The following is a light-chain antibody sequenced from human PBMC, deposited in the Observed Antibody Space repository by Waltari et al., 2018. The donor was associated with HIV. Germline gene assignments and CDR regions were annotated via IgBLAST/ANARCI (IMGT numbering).Light chain of an antibody. CDR3: CSYGGSWSFV. Sequence: QSALTQPRSVSGSPGQSVTISCAGSPNNVGTSNYVSWYHQESGEAPRLILYDVDQRPSGVPVRFSGARSGDTASLTISGLQAEDEGDFYCCSYGGSWSFVFGGGTRVTVL. J-gene: IGLJ2*01. V-gene: IGLV2-11*01. CDR1: PNNVGTSNY. CDR2: DVD.